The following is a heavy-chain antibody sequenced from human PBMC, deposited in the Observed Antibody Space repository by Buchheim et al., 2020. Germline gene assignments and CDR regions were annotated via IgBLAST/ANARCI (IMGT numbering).Heavy chain of an antibody. D-gene: IGHD3-3*01. CDR1: GFTFSSYA. Sequence: EVQLLESGGGLVQPGGSLRLSCAASGFTFSSYAMSWVRQAPGKGLEWVSAISGSGGSTYYADSVKGRFTISRDTSKNTLYLQMNSLRAEDTAVYYCAKGSTSYEYYDFWSGYYGNWFDPWGQGTL. CDR3: AKGSTSYEYYDFWSGYYGNWFDP. CDR2: ISGSGGST. J-gene: IGHJ5*02. V-gene: IGHV3-23*01.